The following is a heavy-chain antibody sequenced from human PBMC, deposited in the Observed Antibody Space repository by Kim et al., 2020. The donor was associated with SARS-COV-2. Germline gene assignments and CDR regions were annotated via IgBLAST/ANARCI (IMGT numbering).Heavy chain of an antibody. CDR2: ISYDGSNK. V-gene: IGHV3-30*18. CDR3: AKAATGVLGGEFDY. J-gene: IGHJ4*02. Sequence: GGSLRLSCAASGFTFSSYGMHWVRQAPGKGLEWVAVISYDGSNKYYADSVKGRFTISRDNSKNTLYLQMNSLRAEDTAVYYCAKAATGVLGGEFDYWGQGTLVTVSS. D-gene: IGHD2-15*01. CDR1: GFTFSSYG.